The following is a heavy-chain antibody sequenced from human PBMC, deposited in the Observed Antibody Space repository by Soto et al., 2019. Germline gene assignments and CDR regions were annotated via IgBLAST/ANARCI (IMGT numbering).Heavy chain of an antibody. V-gene: IGHV4-34*01. J-gene: IGHJ4*02. Sequence: SETLSLTCAVYGGSFSGYYWSWIRQPPGKGLEWIGEINHSGSTNYNPSLKSRVTISVDTSKNQFSLKLSSVTAADTAVYYCARDLNPPNYYDSSGRSFDYWGQGTLVTVSS. CDR1: GGSFSGYY. CDR3: ARDLNPPNYYDSSGRSFDY. D-gene: IGHD3-22*01. CDR2: INHSGST.